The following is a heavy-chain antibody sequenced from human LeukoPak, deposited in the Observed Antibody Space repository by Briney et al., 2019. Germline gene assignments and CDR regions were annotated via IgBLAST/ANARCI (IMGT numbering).Heavy chain of an antibody. Sequence: ASVKVSCKASGGTFSSYAISWVRQAPGQGLEWMGGIIPIFGTANYAQKFQGRVTITADESTSTAYMELSSLRSEDTAVYYCARAPLVQYSSGWYAYWGQGTLVTVSS. CDR2: IIPIFGTA. V-gene: IGHV1-69*01. CDR1: GGTFSSYA. J-gene: IGHJ4*02. D-gene: IGHD6-19*01. CDR3: ARAPLVQYSSGWYAY.